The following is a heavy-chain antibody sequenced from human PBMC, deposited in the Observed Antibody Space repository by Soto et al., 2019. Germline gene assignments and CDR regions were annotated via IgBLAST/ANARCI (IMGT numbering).Heavy chain of an antibody. CDR3: ARRAFYPGLDY. CDR1: GGSISSYY. V-gene: IGHV4-59*01. J-gene: IGHJ4*02. Sequence: PSETLSLTCTVSGGSISSYYWSWIRQPPGKGLEWIGYIYYSGSTNYNPSLKSRVTISVDTSKNQFSLKLSSVTAADTAVYYCARRAFYPGLDYWGQGTLVTVS. CDR2: IYYSGST.